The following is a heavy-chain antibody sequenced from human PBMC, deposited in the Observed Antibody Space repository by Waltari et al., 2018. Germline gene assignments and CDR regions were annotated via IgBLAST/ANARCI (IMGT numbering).Heavy chain of an antibody. CDR2: IKQDGSEK. Sequence: EVQLVESGGDLVQPGGSLRLSCAASGFTFSSYWMSWVRQAPGKGLEWVANIKQDGSEKYYVDSVKGRCTISRDNAKNSLYLQMNSLRAEDTAVYYCARRGYYYDTSGYLTTYYFDYWGQGTLVTVSS. V-gene: IGHV3-7*01. J-gene: IGHJ4*02. CDR1: GFTFSSYW. CDR3: ARRGYYYDTSGYLTTYYFDY. D-gene: IGHD3-22*01.